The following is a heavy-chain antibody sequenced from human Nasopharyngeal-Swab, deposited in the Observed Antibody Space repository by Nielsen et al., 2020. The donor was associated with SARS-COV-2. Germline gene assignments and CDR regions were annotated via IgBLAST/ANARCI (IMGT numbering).Heavy chain of an antibody. D-gene: IGHD6-19*01. CDR1: GYTFTSYA. CDR3: ARGSYSSGWHTTDDAFDI. CDR2: INAGNGNT. Sequence: ASVKVSCKASGYTFTSYAMLWVLQAPGQRLEWMGWINAGNGNTKYSQKFQGRVTITRDTSASTAYMELSSLRSEDTAVYYCARGSYSSGWHTTDDAFDIWGQGTMVTVSS. V-gene: IGHV1-3*01. J-gene: IGHJ3*02.